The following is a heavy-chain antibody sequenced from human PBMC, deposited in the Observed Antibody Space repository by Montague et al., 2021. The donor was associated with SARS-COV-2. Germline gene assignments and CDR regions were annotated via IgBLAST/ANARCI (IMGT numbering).Heavy chain of an antibody. CDR1: GGSISSSSYY. D-gene: IGHD2-2*01. V-gene: IGHV4-39*01. Sequence: SETLSLTCTVSGGSISSSSYYWGWIRQPPGKGLEWIGSIYYSGSTYYNPSLKSRVTISVDTSKNQFPLKLSSVTAADTAVYYCATRYCSSTSCWGFDPWGQGTLVTVSS. CDR2: IYYSGST. J-gene: IGHJ5*02. CDR3: ATRYCSSTSCWGFDP.